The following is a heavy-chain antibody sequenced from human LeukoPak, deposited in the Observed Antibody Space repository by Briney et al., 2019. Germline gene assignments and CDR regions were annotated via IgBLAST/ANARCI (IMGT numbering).Heavy chain of an antibody. CDR2: TYYRSQWYY. Sequence: SQTLSLTCAISGESVSSTGASWNWIRQSPSRGLEWLGRTYYRSQWYYEYALSVKSRIIVAPDTSKNQYSLQLNSVTPEDTAVYYCVRGNYNFDYWGQGSLVTVSS. CDR1: GESVSSTGAS. V-gene: IGHV6-1*01. D-gene: IGHD5-24*01. J-gene: IGHJ4*02. CDR3: VRGNYNFDY.